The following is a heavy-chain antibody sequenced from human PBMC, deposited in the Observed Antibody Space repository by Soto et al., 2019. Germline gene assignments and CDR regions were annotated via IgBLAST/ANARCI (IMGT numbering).Heavy chain of an antibody. CDR1: GATVSSYA. D-gene: IGHD3-9*01. V-gene: IGHV1-69*06. J-gene: IGHJ5*02. CDR2: IVPTVDTS. CDR3: ARGPPLRYFDWSQVVLGWFDP. Sequence: ASVKVSCKTSGATVSSYAITWVGQATGQGLEWMGGIVPTVDTSTYAQKFQGRVTITADKFTNTAYMELSRLRSDDTAVYYCARGPPLRYFDWSQVVLGWFDPWGQGTLVTVSS.